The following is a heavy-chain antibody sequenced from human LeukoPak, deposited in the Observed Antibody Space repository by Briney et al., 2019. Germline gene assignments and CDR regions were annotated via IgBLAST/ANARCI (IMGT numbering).Heavy chain of an antibody. D-gene: IGHD6-19*01. V-gene: IGHV1-46*01. CDR1: GYTFTSYY. J-gene: IGHJ5*02. CDR3: ARSQPWLFT. Sequence: GASVKLSCKASGYTFTSYYMHWVRQAPGQGLEWMGIINPTGGSTSYPQKLQARVTLTRDTSTSTVHMELSSLSSEDTAVYYFARSQPWLFTWGQGTLVTVSS. CDR2: INPTGGST.